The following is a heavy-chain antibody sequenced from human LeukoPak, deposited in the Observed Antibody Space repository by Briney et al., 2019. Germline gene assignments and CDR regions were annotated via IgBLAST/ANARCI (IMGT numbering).Heavy chain of an antibody. CDR2: IYYSGST. CDR3: ARYYYGSGSYDC. V-gene: IGHV4-39*01. J-gene: IGHJ4*02. CDR1: GGSISSSSYY. Sequence: SETLSLTCTVSGGSISSSSYYWGWIRQPPGKGLEGIGSIYYSGSTYYNPSLKSRVTISVDTSKHQFSLKLSSVTAADTAVYYCARYYYGSGSYDCWGQGTLVTVSS. D-gene: IGHD3-10*01.